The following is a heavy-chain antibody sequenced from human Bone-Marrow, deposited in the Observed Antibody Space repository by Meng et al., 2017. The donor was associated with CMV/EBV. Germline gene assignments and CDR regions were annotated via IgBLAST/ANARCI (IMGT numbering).Heavy chain of an antibody. J-gene: IGHJ4*02. CDR1: GGSFSGYY. Sequence: YGGSFSGYYWSWIRQPPGKGLEWIGEINHSGSTNYNPSLKSRVTISVDTSKNQFSLKLSSVTAADTAVYYCARGKTVKRTSSGDFDYWGQGTLVTVSS. CDR2: INHSGST. D-gene: IGHD2-15*01. CDR3: ARGKTVKRTSSGDFDY. V-gene: IGHV4-34*01.